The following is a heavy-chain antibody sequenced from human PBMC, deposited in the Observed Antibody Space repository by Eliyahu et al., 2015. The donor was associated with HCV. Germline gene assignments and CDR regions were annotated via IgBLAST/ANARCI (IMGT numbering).Heavy chain of an antibody. CDR2: IKSKYRGGGAA. J-gene: IGHJ5*02. V-gene: IGHV3-15*01. CDR1: GFTFSNAW. Sequence: EVHLVESGGGLVKPGGSLRVSCAASGFTFSNAWMSWVRQAPGKGLXWVGRIKSKYRGGGAANHAATVEGRFTISRDDSKNTVYLQMNSLKIEDTGVYYCTADIGPRESPNWFDPWGQGTLXTVSS. CDR3: TADIGPRESPNWFDP. D-gene: IGHD3-10*01.